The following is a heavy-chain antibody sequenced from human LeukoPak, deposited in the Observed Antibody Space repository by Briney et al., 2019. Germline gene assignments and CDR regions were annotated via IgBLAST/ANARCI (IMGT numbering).Heavy chain of an antibody. CDR2: INHSGST. Sequence: PSETLSLTCAAYGGSFCGYYWSWIRQPPGKGLEWIGEINHSGSTNYNPSLKSRVTISVDTSKNQFSLKLSSVTAADTAVYYCARRSGSSNFDYWGQGTLVTVSS. D-gene: IGHD3-10*01. CDR1: GGSFCGYY. CDR3: ARRSGSSNFDY. J-gene: IGHJ4*02. V-gene: IGHV4-34*01.